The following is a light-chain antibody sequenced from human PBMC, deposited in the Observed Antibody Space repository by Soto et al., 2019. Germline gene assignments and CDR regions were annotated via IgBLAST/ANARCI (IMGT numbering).Light chain of an antibody. V-gene: IGLV2-14*01. CDR2: DVS. Sequence: QSALTQPASVSGSPGQSITISCTGTSRDVGGYNYVSWYQQHPGKAPKLMIYDVSNRPSGVSNRFSGSKSGNTASLTISGLQAEDEADYYCCSYTSSNTLVVFGGGTKVTVL. CDR1: SRDVGGYNY. CDR3: CSYTSSNTLVV. J-gene: IGLJ3*02.